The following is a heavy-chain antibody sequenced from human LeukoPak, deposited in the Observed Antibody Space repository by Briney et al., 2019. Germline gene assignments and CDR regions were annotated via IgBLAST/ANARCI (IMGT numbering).Heavy chain of an antibody. J-gene: IGHJ6*02. V-gene: IGHV3-30-3*01. CDR3: ARDAGIAVAGAQDGMDV. CDR2: ISYDGNNK. D-gene: IGHD6-19*01. CDR1: GFTFSSYA. Sequence: AGSLTLSCAASGFTFSSYAMHWVRQAPGKGLEWVAVISYDGNNKYYEDSVKGRFTISRDNSKNTLYLQMNSLRAEDTAVYYCARDAGIAVAGAQDGMDVWGQGTTVTVSS.